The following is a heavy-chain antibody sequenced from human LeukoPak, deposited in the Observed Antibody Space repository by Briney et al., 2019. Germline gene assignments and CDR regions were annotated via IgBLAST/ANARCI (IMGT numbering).Heavy chain of an antibody. CDR2: IKSDGITI. J-gene: IGHJ4*02. CDR1: GFTFSNYM. D-gene: IGHD1-20*01. CDR3: LRDLNWSLDQ. Sequence: PGGSLRPSCAASGFTFSNYMMHWVRQAPGKGLVWVSRIKSDGITITYADSVKGRSTISRDNAKNTLYLQMNSLRAEDTAVYYCLRDLNWSLDQWGQGTQVTVSS. V-gene: IGHV3-74*01.